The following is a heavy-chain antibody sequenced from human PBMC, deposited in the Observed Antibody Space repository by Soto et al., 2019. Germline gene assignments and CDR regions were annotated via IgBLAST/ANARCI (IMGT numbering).Heavy chain of an antibody. CDR2: IGTAGDT. J-gene: IGHJ4*02. CDR1: GFTFSSYD. V-gene: IGHV3-13*01. Sequence: EVQLVESGGGLVQPGGSLRLSCAASGFTFSSYDMHWVRQPTGKGLEWVSAIGTAGDTYYAGSVKGRFTISRENAKNSLYLQMNSLRAEDTAVYYCAREQPTSDPAVGALDYWGQGTLVTVSS. D-gene: IGHD6-19*01. CDR3: AREQPTSDPAVGALDY.